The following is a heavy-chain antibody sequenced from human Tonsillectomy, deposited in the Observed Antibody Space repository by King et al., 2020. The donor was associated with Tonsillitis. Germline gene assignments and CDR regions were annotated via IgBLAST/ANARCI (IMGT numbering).Heavy chain of an antibody. V-gene: IGHV3-23*04. CDR2: ISGSGGTT. D-gene: IGHD3-22*01. J-gene: IGHJ3*02. CDR3: AKGNYDGSGPDAFDI. CDR1: GFTFSSYA. Sequence: VQLVESGGGLVQPGGSLRLSCAASGFTFSSYAMSWVRQAPGKGLEWVSAISGSGGTTYYADSVNGRFTISRDNSKNTLSLQMNSLRAEDTAVYYCAKGNYDGSGPDAFDIWGQGTMVTVSS.